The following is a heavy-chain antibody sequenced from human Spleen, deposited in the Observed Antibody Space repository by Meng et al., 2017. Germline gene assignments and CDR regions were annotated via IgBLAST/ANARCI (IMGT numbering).Heavy chain of an antibody. Sequence: EVQLVESGGRVVQPGRSRRLVCAACGFTFSRYWMHWVRQVPGPGLVWVSRINPDGSSTSYADSVKGRVTISRDNAKNTLYLQMTSLRAEDTAVYYCSKDYTGSDDYWGQGTLVTVSS. CDR2: INPDGSST. V-gene: IGHV3-74*01. D-gene: IGHD5-12*01. CDR3: SKDYTGSDDY. J-gene: IGHJ4*02. CDR1: GFTFSRYW.